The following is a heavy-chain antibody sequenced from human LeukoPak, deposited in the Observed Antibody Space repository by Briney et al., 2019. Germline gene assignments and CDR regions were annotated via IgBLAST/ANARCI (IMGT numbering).Heavy chain of an antibody. CDR2: INHSGST. CDR1: GGSFSGYY. CDR3: ASIAVAGTFDY. V-gene: IGHV4-34*01. D-gene: IGHD6-19*01. J-gene: IGHJ4*02. Sequence: PSETLSLTCAVYGGSFSGYYWSWIRQPPGKGLEWIGEINHSGSTNYNPSLKSRVTKSVDTSKNQFSLKLSSVTAADTAVYYCASIAVAGTFDYWGQGTLVTVSS.